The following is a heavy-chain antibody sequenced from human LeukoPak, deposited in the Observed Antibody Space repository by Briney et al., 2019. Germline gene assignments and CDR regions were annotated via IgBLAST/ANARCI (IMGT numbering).Heavy chain of an antibody. J-gene: IGHJ4*02. CDR2: ISYDGSNK. V-gene: IGHV3-30*18. CDR3: AKFSYGSRGEDY. Sequence: GGSLRLSCVASGFTFSSYGMHWVRQAPGKGLGWVAVISYDGSNKYYADSVKGRFTISRDNSKNTLYLQMNSLGAEDTAVYCCAKFSYGSRGEDYWGQGTLVTVSS. CDR1: GFTFSSYG. D-gene: IGHD5-18*01.